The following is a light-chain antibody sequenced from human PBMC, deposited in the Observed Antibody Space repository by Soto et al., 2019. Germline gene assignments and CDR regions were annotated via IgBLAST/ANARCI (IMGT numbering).Light chain of an antibody. Sequence: QSVLTQPPSASGTPGQRVTISCSGSSSNIGRNTVNWYQQLPATAPKVLIYNNNQRPSGVPDRFSGSKSGTSASLAISGLQSEDEADYYCAAWDDSLNGHVFGTGTKLTVL. V-gene: IGLV1-44*01. CDR1: SSNIGRNT. J-gene: IGLJ1*01. CDR2: NNN. CDR3: AAWDDSLNGHV.